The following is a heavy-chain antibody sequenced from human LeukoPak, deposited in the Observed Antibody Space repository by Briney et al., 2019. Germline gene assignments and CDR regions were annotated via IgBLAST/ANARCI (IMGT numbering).Heavy chain of an antibody. J-gene: IGHJ4*02. V-gene: IGHV3-48*03. CDR1: GLTFSSYE. Sequence: PGGSLRLSCAASGLTFSSYEMNWVRQAPGKGLEWVSYISSSGSTIYYADSVKGRFTISRDNAKNSLYLQMNSLRAEDTAVYYCAGGNDYVWGSYRPGFYWGQGTLVTVSS. CDR2: ISSSGSTI. D-gene: IGHD3-16*02. CDR3: AGGNDYVWGSYRPGFY.